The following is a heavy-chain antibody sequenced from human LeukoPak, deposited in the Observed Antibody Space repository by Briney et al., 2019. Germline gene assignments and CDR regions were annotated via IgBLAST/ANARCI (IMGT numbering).Heavy chain of an antibody. V-gene: IGHV1-2*02. J-gene: IGHJ6*02. Sequence: ASVEVSCKASGYSFSDYYMHWVRQAPGQGLEWMGWMKPTSGGTHYAQKFQGRVTMTRDTSITTAYMELSRLRSDDTAVYYCARALSDCSKGVCYSLDDWVPYGMDVWGQGTTVTVSS. D-gene: IGHD2-8*01. CDR1: GYSFSDYY. CDR3: ARALSDCSKGVCYSLDDWVPYGMDV. CDR2: MKPTSGGT.